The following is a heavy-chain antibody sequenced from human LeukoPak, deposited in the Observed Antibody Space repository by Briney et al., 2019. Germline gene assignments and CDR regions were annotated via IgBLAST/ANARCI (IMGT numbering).Heavy chain of an antibody. V-gene: IGHV3-30*02. CDR2: IRYDGSNK. CDR1: GFTFSSYG. J-gene: IGHJ4*02. D-gene: IGHD3-3*01. CDR3: ARDIPTYYDFWSGSTDY. Sequence: PGGSLRLSCAASGFTFSSYGMHWVRQAPGKGLEWVAFIRYDGSNKYYADSVKGRFTISRDNSKNTLYLQMNSLRAEDTAVYYCARDIPTYYDFWSGSTDYWGQGTLVTVSS.